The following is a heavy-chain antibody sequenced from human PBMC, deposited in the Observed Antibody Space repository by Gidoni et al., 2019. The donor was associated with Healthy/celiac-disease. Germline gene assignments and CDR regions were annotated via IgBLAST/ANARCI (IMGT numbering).Heavy chain of an antibody. CDR1: GFTFSSYG. Sequence: QVQLVESGGGVVQPGRSLRLSCAASGFTFSSYGIDCVRQAQGKGLGWVAVKWYDGSNKYYADSVKGRFTISRDNAKNTLYLQMNSLRAEDTAVYYCAREYYYDSSGYLLDAFDIWGQGTMVTVSS. CDR3: AREYYYDSSGYLLDAFDI. J-gene: IGHJ3*02. D-gene: IGHD3-22*01. CDR2: KWYDGSNK. V-gene: IGHV3-33*01.